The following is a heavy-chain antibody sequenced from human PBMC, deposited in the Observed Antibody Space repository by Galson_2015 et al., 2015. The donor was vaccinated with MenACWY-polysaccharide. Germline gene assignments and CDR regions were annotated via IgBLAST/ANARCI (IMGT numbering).Heavy chain of an antibody. Sequence: SVKVSCKASGYSFTNYAIHWMRQAPGQRLEWMGWINAGNANTKYSQKFQGRVTITRDTSANTAYMELSSLTSEDTAVYYCARDREIQYTSTWYGFDYWGQGTLVTVSS. CDR1: GYSFTNYA. V-gene: IGHV1-3*01. CDR3: ARDREIQYTSTWYGFDY. J-gene: IGHJ4*02. CDR2: INAGNANT. D-gene: IGHD6-13*01.